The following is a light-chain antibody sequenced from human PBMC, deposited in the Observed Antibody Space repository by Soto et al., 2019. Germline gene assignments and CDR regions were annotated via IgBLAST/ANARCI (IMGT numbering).Light chain of an antibody. CDR2: YAS. V-gene: IGKV1-33*01. CDR3: QQYDNLPLT. Sequence: DIQMTQSPSSLSASVGDRVTITCQASQDISNYLNWYQQKPGKAPKVLIYYASNLETGVPTRFSGSGSGTDFTLPISSLQPEDIATYYCQQYDNLPLTFGLGTKVDIK. J-gene: IGKJ3*01. CDR1: QDISNY.